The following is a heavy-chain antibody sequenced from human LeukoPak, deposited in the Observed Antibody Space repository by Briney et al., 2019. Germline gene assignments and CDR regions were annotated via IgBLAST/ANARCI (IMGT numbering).Heavy chain of an antibody. V-gene: IGHV4-39*01. Sequence: SETLSLTCTVSGGSISSSCYYWGWIRQPPGKGLEWIGSIYCSGSTYYNPSLKSRVTISVDTSKNQFSLKLSSVNATDTAVCYCARTSGYCSGGRCYRAGMDVWGQGSTVTVSS. CDR2: IYCSGST. CDR1: GGSISSSCYY. CDR3: ARTSGYCSGGRCYRAGMDV. D-gene: IGHD2-15*01. J-gene: IGHJ6*02.